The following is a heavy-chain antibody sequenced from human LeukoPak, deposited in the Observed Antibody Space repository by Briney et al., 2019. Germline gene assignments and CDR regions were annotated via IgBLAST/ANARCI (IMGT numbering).Heavy chain of an antibody. Sequence: GGSLRLSCTGSGFTFGNYAVTWVRQAPGKGLEWVGSIRRKAYGGAVHYAASVKGRFHISRDDSQSIAYLHMNSLKTEDTALYFYTRDGSRGKDTFDYWGQGTLVTVSS. J-gene: IGHJ4*02. V-gene: IGHV3-49*04. D-gene: IGHD4-23*01. CDR1: GFTFGNYA. CDR3: TRDGSRGKDTFDY. CDR2: IRRKAYGGAV.